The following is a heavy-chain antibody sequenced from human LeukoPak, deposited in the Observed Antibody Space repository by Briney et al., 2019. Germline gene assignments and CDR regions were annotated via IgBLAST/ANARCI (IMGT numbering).Heavy chain of an antibody. CDR3: ARTGITMVRGVQSTVFDY. CDR2: IYPGDSDT. CDR1: GYSFTSYW. Sequence: GESLKISCKGSGYSFTSYWIGWVRQMPGKGLEWMGLIYPGDSDTRYSPSFQGQATISADKSISTAYLQWSSLKASDTAMYYCARTGITMVRGVQSTVFDYWGQGTLVTVSS. V-gene: IGHV5-51*01. D-gene: IGHD3-10*01. J-gene: IGHJ4*02.